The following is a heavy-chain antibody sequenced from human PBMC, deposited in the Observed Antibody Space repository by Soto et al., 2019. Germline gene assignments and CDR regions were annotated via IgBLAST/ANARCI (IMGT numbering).Heavy chain of an antibody. CDR1: GFTFSSYA. D-gene: IGHD3-9*01. J-gene: IGHJ6*02. CDR2: ISGSGGST. Sequence: GGSLRLSCAASGFTFSSYAMSWVRQAPGKGLEWVSAISGSGGSTYYADSVKGRFTISRDNSKNTLYLQMNSLRAEDTAVYYCAGILTGYTNYYYYGMDVWGQGTTVTVSS. CDR3: AGILTGYTNYYYYGMDV. V-gene: IGHV3-23*01.